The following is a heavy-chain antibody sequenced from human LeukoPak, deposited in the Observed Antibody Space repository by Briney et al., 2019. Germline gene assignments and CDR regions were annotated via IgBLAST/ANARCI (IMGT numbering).Heavy chain of an antibody. Sequence: GGSLRLSCAASGFTVSSNYMSWVRQAPGKGLEWVSVIYSGGTTNYADSVKGRFTISRDNSKNTLYLQMNSLRAEDTAVYYYARGIVTMIDYWGQGTLVTVSS. J-gene: IGHJ4*02. V-gene: IGHV3-53*01. CDR1: GFTVSSNY. D-gene: IGHD3-22*01. CDR2: IYSGGTT. CDR3: ARGIVTMIDY.